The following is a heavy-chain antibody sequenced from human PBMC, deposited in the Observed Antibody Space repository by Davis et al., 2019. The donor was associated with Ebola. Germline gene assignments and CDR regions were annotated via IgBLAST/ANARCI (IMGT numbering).Heavy chain of an antibody. CDR1: GYTFTDYY. CDR3: ARDLEGRDGSSWSYYYYYMDV. CDR2: INPNSGDT. D-gene: IGHD6-13*01. V-gene: IGHV1-2*02. J-gene: IGHJ6*03. Sequence: ASVKVSCKASGYTFTDYYMHWVRQAPGQGLEWMGWINPNSGDTNYVQKFQGRVTMTRDTSISTAYMELSRLRSDDTAVYYCARDLEGRDGSSWSYYYYYMDVWGEGTTVTVSS.